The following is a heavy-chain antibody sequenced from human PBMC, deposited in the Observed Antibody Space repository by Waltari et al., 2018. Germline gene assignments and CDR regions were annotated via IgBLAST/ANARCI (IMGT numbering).Heavy chain of an antibody. CDR2: IYTSGST. CDR3: ARGYYDSSGAITEAYFDY. D-gene: IGHD3-22*01. J-gene: IGHJ4*02. CDR1: GGSISSGSYY. V-gene: IGHV4-61*02. Sequence: QVQLQESGPGLVKPSQTLSLTCTVSGGSISSGSYYWSWIRQPAGKGLEWIGRIYTSGSTNYNPSLKSRVTISVDTSKNQFSLKLSSVTAADTAVYYCARGYYDSSGAITEAYFDYWGQGTLVTVSS.